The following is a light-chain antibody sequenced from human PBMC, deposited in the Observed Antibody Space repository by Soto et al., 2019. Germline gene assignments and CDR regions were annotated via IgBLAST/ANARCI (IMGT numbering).Light chain of an antibody. CDR2: EVS. CDR3: SSYTSSSTLGV. V-gene: IGLV2-14*01. J-gene: IGLJ1*01. Sequence: ALTQPASVSGSPGQSITISCTGTSSDVGGYNYVSWYQQHPGKAPKLMIYEVSNRPSGVSNRFSGSKSGNTASLTISGLQAEDEADYYCSSYTSSSTLGVFGTGTKVTVL. CDR1: SSDVGGYNY.